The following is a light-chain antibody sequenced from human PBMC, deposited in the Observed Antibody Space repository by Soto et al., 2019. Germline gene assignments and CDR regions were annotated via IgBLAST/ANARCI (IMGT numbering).Light chain of an antibody. CDR3: FSYTSSGTYV. V-gene: IGLV1-44*01. CDR1: NSNIGSNT. Sequence: QSVLTQPPSASGTPGQRVTISCSGSNSNIGSNTVNWYQQLPGTAPKLLIYYDNLRPSGVPDRISGSKSGTSASLAISGLQAEDETDYYCFSYTSSGTYVFGTGTQLTVL. J-gene: IGLJ1*01. CDR2: YDN.